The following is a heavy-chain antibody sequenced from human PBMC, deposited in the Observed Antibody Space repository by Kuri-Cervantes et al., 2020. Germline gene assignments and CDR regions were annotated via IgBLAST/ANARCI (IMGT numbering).Heavy chain of an antibody. D-gene: IGHD3-22*01. CDR3: AIIPPRYYYDKINLMDI. Sequence: GESLKISCTASGFTVSSNYMSWVRQAPGKGLEWVSVIYSGGSTYYADSVKGRFTISRDNSKNTLYLQMNSLRAEDTAVYYCAIIPPRYYYDKINLMDIWGQGTTVTVS. CDR1: GFTVSSNY. CDR2: IYSGGST. J-gene: IGHJ6*02. V-gene: IGHV3-53*01.